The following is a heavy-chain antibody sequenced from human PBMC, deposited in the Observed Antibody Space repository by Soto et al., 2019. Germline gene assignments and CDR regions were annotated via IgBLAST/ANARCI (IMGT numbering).Heavy chain of an antibody. CDR2: IIPIFGTA. CDR1: GGTFSSYA. Sequence: QVQLVQSGAEVKKPGSSVKVSCKASGGTFSSYAISWVRQSPGQGLEWMGGIIPIFGTANYAQKFQGRVTITADKATSTAYMELSSLRSEDTAVYYCSRDSGSSGWWKYWGQGTLVPVSS. V-gene: IGHV1-69*06. D-gene: IGHD6-19*01. J-gene: IGHJ4*02. CDR3: SRDSGSSGWWKY.